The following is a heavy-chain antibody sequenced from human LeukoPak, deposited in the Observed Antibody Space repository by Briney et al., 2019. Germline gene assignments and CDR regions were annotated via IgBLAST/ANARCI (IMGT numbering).Heavy chain of an antibody. J-gene: IGHJ4*02. CDR1: GFTFSSYE. Sequence: GGSLRLSYAASGFTFSSYEMNWVRQAPGKGLEWVSGISSSGGLTYYADSVKGRFTISRDNSKNTLYLQMNSLTAEDTAVYYCAKGQHSSSFYFDYWGQGTLVTVSS. CDR3: AKGQHSSSFYFDY. CDR2: ISSSGGLT. D-gene: IGHD6-13*01. V-gene: IGHV3-23*01.